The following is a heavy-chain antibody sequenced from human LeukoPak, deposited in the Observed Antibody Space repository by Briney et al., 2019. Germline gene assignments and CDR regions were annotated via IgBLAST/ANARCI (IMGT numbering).Heavy chain of an antibody. J-gene: IGHJ5*02. CDR3: AIGSGGSNWFDP. CDR2: ISAYNGKT. CDR1: GYTFTSYG. D-gene: IGHD2-15*01. V-gene: IGHV1-18*01. Sequence: ASVKVSCKASGYTFTSYGISWLRQAPGQGLDWMGWISAYNGKTNYAQKLQGRVTMTTDTSTSTAYMELRSLRSDDTAVYYCAIGSGGSNWFDPWGQGTLVTVSS.